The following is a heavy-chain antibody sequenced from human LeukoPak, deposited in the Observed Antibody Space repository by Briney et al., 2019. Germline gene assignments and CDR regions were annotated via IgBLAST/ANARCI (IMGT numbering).Heavy chain of an antibody. V-gene: IGHV3-33*01. CDR3: ARERGVRGYSYGFFDY. Sequence: PGGSLILSCAASGFTFSSYGMHWVRQAPGKGLEWVAVIWYDGSNKYYADSVKGRFTISRDNSKNTLYLQMNSLRAEDTAVYYCARERGVRGYSYGFFDYWGQGTLVTVSS. D-gene: IGHD5-18*01. J-gene: IGHJ4*02. CDR1: GFTFSSYG. CDR2: IWYDGSNK.